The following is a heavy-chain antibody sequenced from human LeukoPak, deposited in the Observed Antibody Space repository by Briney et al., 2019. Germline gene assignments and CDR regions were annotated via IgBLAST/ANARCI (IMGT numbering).Heavy chain of an antibody. CDR3: ARDKGFWSGSVYYFDY. V-gene: IGHV1-18*01. Sequence: ASVKVSCKAFGYTFTSYGISWVRQAPGQGLEWMGWISAYNGNTNYAQKLQGRVTMTTDTSTSTAYMELRSQRSDDTAVYYCARDKGFWSGSVYYFDYWGQGTLVTVSS. J-gene: IGHJ4*02. CDR2: ISAYNGNT. D-gene: IGHD3-3*01. CDR1: GYTFTSYG.